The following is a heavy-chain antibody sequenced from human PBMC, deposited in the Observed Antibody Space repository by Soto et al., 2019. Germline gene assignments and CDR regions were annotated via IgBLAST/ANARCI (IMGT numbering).Heavy chain of an antibody. Sequence: SGPTLVNPTETLTLACTVSGFSLSNARMGVSWIRHPPGKALEWLAHIFSNDEKSYSTSLKSRLTISKDTSKSQVVLTMTNMDPVDTATYYCACGVPAAMLGFGYWGQGTLVTVSS. CDR3: ACGVPAAMLGFGY. J-gene: IGHJ4*02. D-gene: IGHD2-2*01. V-gene: IGHV2-26*01. CDR1: GFSLSNARMG. CDR2: IFSNDEK.